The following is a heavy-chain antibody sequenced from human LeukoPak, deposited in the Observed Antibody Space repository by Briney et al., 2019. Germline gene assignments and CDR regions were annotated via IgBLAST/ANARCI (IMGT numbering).Heavy chain of an antibody. J-gene: IGHJ4*02. Sequence: ASVKVSCKASGYTFTGHYMHWVRQAPGQGLEWMGWIKPDSGGTSYAQKFQGGVTMTRDTSISTAYLELSSLRSDDAAVYYCATVVGGVTCDYWGQGTLVTVSS. CDR1: GYTFTGHY. V-gene: IGHV1-2*02. D-gene: IGHD2-2*01. CDR2: IKPDSGGT. CDR3: ATVVGGVTCDY.